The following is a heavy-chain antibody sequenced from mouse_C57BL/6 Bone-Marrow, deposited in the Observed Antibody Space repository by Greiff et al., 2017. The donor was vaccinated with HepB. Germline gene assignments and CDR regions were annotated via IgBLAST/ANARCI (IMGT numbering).Heavy chain of an antibody. CDR2: ISSGGDYI. J-gene: IGHJ4*01. CDR1: GFTFSSYA. CDR3: TRAYYGSFYYYAMDY. V-gene: IGHV5-9-1*02. D-gene: IGHD1-1*01. Sequence: EVNLVESGEGLVKPGGSLKLSCAASGFTFSSYAMSWVRQTPEKRLEWVAYISSGGDYIYYADTVKGRFTISRDNARNTLYLQMSSLKSEDTAMYYCTRAYYGSFYYYAMDYWGQGTSVTVSS.